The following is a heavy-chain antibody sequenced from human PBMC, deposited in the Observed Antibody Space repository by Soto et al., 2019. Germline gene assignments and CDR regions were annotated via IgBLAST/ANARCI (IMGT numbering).Heavy chain of an antibody. Sequence: SETLSLTCTVSGGSISSGGYYWSWIRQHPGKGLEWIGYIYYSGSTYYNPSLKSRVTISVDTSKNQFSLKLSSVTAADTAVYYWARVDTSMGATCVSYWGKGTLVTVSS. CDR2: IYYSGST. V-gene: IGHV4-31*03. J-gene: IGHJ4*02. CDR1: GGSISSGGYY. CDR3: ARVDTSMGATCVSY. D-gene: IGHD1-26*01.